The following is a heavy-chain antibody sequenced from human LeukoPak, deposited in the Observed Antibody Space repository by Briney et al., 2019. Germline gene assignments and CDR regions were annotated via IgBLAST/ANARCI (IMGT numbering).Heavy chain of an antibody. CDR3: ARDSRSEYSSSWAYYYMDV. CDR2: INPNSGGT. Sequence: ALVKVSCKASGYTFTGYYMHWVRQAPGQGLEWMGWINPNSGGTNYAQKFQGRVTMTRDTSISTAYMELSRLRSDDTAVYYCARDSRSEYSSSWAYYYMDVWGKGTTVTVSS. D-gene: IGHD6-6*01. CDR1: GYTFTGYY. J-gene: IGHJ6*03. V-gene: IGHV1-2*02.